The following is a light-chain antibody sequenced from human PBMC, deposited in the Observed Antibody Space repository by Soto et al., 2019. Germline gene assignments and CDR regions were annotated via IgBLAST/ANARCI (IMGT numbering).Light chain of an antibody. Sequence: EIVMTQSPPTLSVSPGEGATLACRASQSLTSNLAWYQQKPGLAPRLLIYDASTRATGIPARFSGSGSGTEFTLTISGLQSEDSAVYYCQQYSYWPRTFGQGTK. CDR2: DAS. CDR1: QSLTSN. V-gene: IGKV3-15*01. J-gene: IGKJ1*01. CDR3: QQYSYWPRT.